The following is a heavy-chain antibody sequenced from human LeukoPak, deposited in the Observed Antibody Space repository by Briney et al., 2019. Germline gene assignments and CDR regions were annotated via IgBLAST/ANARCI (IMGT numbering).Heavy chain of an antibody. CDR3: AGGRIWFGEGDAFGI. CDR2: IYTSGST. D-gene: IGHD3-10*01. CDR1: GGSISSYY. J-gene: IGHJ3*02. Sequence: PSETLSVTCTVSGGSISSYYRSWIRQPAGKGLEWIGRIYTSGSTNYNPSLKSRVTMSVDTSKNQFSLKLSSVTAADTAVYYCAGGRIWFGEGDAFGIWGQGTMVTVSS. V-gene: IGHV4-4*07.